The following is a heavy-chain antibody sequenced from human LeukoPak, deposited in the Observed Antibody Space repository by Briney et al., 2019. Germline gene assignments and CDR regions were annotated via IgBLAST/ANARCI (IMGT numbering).Heavy chain of an antibody. J-gene: IGHJ5*02. CDR3: VREEEMELLDP. CDR2: ISGSGGGT. Sequence: GGSLRLSCAASGFTFSSYEMNWVRQAPGKGLEWISYISGSGGGTYYADSVKGRFTISRDNAKSSLFLQMNSLRAEDTAVYHCVREEEMELLDPWGQGTLVTVSS. CDR1: GFTFSSYE. D-gene: IGHD1-7*01. V-gene: IGHV3-48*03.